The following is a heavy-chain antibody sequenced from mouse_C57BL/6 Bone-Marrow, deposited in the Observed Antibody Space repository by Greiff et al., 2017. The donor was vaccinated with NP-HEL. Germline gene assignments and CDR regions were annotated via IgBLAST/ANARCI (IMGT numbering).Heavy chain of an antibody. CDR3: AREGVRYCSRWGYWYFDV. CDR1: GYTFTSYW. CDR2: IDPSDSYT. Sequence: QVQLQQPGAELVMPGASVKLSCKASGYTFTSYWMHWVKQRPGQGLEWIGEIDPSDSYTNYNQKFKGKSTLTVDKSSSTAYMQLSSLTSEDSAVYYCAREGVRYCSRWGYWYFDVGGTGTTVTVSA. V-gene: IGHV1-69*01. J-gene: IGHJ1*03. D-gene: IGHD1-1*01.